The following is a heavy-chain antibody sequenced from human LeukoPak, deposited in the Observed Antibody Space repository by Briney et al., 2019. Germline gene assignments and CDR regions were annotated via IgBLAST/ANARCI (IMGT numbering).Heavy chain of an antibody. CDR3: ARDFGGQWLVGRYYGMDV. J-gene: IGHJ6*02. V-gene: IGHV1-69*13. Sequence: ASVKVSCKASGGTFSSCAISWVRQAPGQGLEWMGGIIPIFGTANYAQKFQGRVTITADESTSTAYMELSSLRSEDTAVYYCARDFGGQWLVGRYYGMDVWGQGTTVTVSS. CDR2: IIPIFGTA. CDR1: GGTFSSCA. D-gene: IGHD6-19*01.